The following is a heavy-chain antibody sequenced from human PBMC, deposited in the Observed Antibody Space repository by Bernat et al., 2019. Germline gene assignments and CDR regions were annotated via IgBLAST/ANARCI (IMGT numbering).Heavy chain of an antibody. CDR3: ARDPSNTSGRFAYFDY. CDR2: ISAYNGDT. Sequence: QVQLVQSGAEVKKPGASVKVSCKASGYTFNRHSIMWVRQAPGQGLEWMGWISAYNGDTSYAQNFQGRVTLTTDTSTTTSYMELRSLGLDDTAIYYCARDPSNTSGRFAYFDYWGQGTLVTVSS. J-gene: IGHJ4*02. V-gene: IGHV1-18*01. D-gene: IGHD6-19*01. CDR1: GYTFNRHS.